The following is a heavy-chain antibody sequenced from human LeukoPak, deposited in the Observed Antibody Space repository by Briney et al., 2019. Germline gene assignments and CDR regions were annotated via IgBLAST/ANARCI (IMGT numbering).Heavy chain of an antibody. Sequence: SETLSLTCTVSGDSISGYYWNWIRQPPGKGLEWIGYISYIGSTNYNPSLKSRVTISIDTSRNQFSLRLSSVTAADTAVYYCARDLVTVTKGFDIWGQETMVTVSS. D-gene: IGHD4-17*01. CDR3: ARDLVTVTKGFDI. J-gene: IGHJ3*02. V-gene: IGHV4-59*01. CDR1: GDSISGYY. CDR2: ISYIGST.